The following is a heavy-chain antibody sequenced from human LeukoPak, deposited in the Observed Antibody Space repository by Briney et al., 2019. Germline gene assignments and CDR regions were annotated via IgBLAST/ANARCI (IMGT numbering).Heavy chain of an antibody. CDR1: GYSVYSSSAA. CDR2: TYYMSKWIN. Sequence: SQALSLTCAISGYSVYSSSAAWNWITWSPSRALEGLGRTYYMSKWINDHAVSVKSRITISPDTSKNQFSLQLNSVTREGTAVYYCVRWGHHQGALDIWGQGTVVTVSS. D-gene: IGHD3-16*01. CDR3: VRWGHHQGALDI. J-gene: IGHJ3*02. V-gene: IGHV6-1*01.